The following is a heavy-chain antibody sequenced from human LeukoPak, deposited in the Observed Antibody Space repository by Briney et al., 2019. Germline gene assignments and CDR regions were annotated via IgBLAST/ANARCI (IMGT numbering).Heavy chain of an antibody. D-gene: IGHD6-19*01. V-gene: IGHV4-34*01. J-gene: IGHJ4*02. CDR2: INHSGST. CDR3: ARGRGVYSSGWSYYFDY. CDR1: GVSFSGYY. Sequence: SETLSLTCAVYGVSFSGYYWGWIRQPPGKGLEWIGEINHSGSTNYNPSLKSRVTISVDTSKNQFSLKLSSVTAADTAVYYCARGRGVYSSGWSYYFDYWGQGPWSPSPQ.